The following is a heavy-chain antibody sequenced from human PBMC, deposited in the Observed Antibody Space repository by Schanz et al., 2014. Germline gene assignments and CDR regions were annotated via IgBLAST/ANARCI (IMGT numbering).Heavy chain of an antibody. Sequence: GGSLRLSCAASGITFSSHSFNWVRQAPGKGLEWISYITYNGGTIYYADSVKSRFTISRDNSRNTLYLQMNSLRAEDTAVYYCARDGYSVVVISPTESFDIWGQGTMVT. J-gene: IGHJ3*02. CDR1: GITFSSHS. CDR3: ARDGYSVVVISPTESFDI. V-gene: IGHV3-48*01. CDR2: ITYNGGTI. D-gene: IGHD2-21*01.